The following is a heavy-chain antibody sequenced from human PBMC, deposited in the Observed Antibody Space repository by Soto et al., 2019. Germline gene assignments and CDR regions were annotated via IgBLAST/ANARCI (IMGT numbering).Heavy chain of an antibody. V-gene: IGHV4-30-2*01. D-gene: IGHD3-22*01. CDR2: IYYSGGT. CDR3: ARATFFRKGYYDATDYYFFDY. J-gene: IGHJ4*02. Sequence: SETLSLTCAASGGAIISGGFSFTCIRQPPRKGLEFIGYIYYSGGTYYNPSLKSRVTISVDRSKNQFSLRLSSVTAADTAVYYCARATFFRKGYYDATDYYFFDYWGQGTLVTVSS. CDR1: GGAIISGGFS.